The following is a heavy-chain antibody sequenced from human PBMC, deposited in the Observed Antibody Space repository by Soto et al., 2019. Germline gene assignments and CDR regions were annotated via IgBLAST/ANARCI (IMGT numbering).Heavy chain of an antibody. Sequence: PGESLKISCKGSGYSFTSYWIGWVRQMPGKGLEWMGIIYPGDSDTRYSPSFQGQVTISADKSISTAYLQWSSLKASDTAMYYCARLGGAMVNSYYYYGMDVWGQGTKVTVSS. CDR3: ARLGGAMVNSYYYYGMDV. D-gene: IGHD5-18*01. V-gene: IGHV5-51*01. CDR2: IYPGDSDT. J-gene: IGHJ6*02. CDR1: GYSFTSYW.